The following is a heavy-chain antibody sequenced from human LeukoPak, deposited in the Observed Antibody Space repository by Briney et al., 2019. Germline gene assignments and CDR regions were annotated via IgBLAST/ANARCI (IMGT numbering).Heavy chain of an antibody. J-gene: IGHJ3*02. D-gene: IGHD6-13*01. CDR2: IYPGDSDT. CDR3: ARCLAAAYAFDI. V-gene: IGHV5-51*01. Sequence: LGESLKISCQGSGSSFTSYWIGWVRQLPGKGLEWMGIIYPGDSDTRYSPSFQGQVTISADKSISPSYLQWSSRKASDTAMYYCARCLAAAYAFDIWGQGTMVTVSS. CDR1: GSSFTSYW.